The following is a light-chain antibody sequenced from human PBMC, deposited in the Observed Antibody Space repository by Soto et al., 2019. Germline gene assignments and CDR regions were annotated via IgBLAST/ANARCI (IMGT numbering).Light chain of an antibody. J-gene: IGKJ2*01. CDR1: QRLLHSNGNNF. V-gene: IGKV2-28*01. CDR3: MQSLQTPYT. Sequence: EIVMTQSPPSLTVTPGEPASISCRSSQRLLHSNGNNFLDWYLQKPGQSPQLLIYLGFNRASGVPDRVSGSGASTDFTQKISRVEAENVGVYYCMQSLQTPYTFGQGTKMEIK. CDR2: LGF.